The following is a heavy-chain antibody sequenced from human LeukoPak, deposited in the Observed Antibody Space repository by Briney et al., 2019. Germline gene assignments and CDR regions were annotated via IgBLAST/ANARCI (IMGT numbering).Heavy chain of an antibody. J-gene: IGHJ4*02. D-gene: IGHD6-19*01. CDR1: GSSISSSSYY. Sequence: SETLSLSCTVSGSSISSSSYYWGWIRQPPGKGLEWIGTIHYSGSTYYNASLRSRLTISVDTSKNQFSLKLSSVTAADTAVYYCARLSGGTQWLAPFDYWGQGTLVTVSS. CDR2: IHYSGST. V-gene: IGHV4-39*01. CDR3: ARLSGGTQWLAPFDY.